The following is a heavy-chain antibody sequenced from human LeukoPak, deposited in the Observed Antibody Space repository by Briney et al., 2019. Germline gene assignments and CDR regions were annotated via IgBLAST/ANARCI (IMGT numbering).Heavy chain of an antibody. CDR2: IDASGSP. D-gene: IGHD3-10*01. Sequence: SETLSLICTVSGRSISSYYWSWIRQPAGKGLEWIGRIDASGSPNYNPSLKSRVTMSVDTSKNHFSLKLSSVTAADPAVYHCAKESITMVRGVTYNWFDPWGQGTLVTVSS. V-gene: IGHV4-4*07. J-gene: IGHJ5*02. CDR1: GRSISSYY. CDR3: AKESITMVRGVTYNWFDP.